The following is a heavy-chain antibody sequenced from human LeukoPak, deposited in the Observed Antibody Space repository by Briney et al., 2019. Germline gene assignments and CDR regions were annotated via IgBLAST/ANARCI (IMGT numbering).Heavy chain of an antibody. CDR2: ISYDGSNK. V-gene: IGHV3-30-3*01. Sequence: GGSLRLSCAASGFTFSSYTMHWVRQAPGKGLEWVAVISYDGSNKYFADSVKGRFTISRDNSKNTLYLQMNSLRAEDTAVYYCARDVGVTIFGVGVHYGMDVWGQGTTVTVSS. J-gene: IGHJ6*02. CDR1: GFTFSSYT. D-gene: IGHD3-3*01. CDR3: ARDVGVTIFGVGVHYGMDV.